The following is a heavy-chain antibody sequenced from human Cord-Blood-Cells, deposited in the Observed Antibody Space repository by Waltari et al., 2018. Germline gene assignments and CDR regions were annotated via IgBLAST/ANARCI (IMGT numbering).Heavy chain of an antibody. V-gene: IGHV4-34*01. D-gene: IGHD5-18*01. J-gene: IGHJ5*02. CDR3: ARGPDNRGYSHGGESGNWFDP. CDR1: GGSFSGYY. Sequence: QVQLQQWGAGLLKPSETLSLTCAVYGGSFSGYYWSWIRQPPGKGLEWIGEINHSGSTNYNPSLKSRVTISVDTSKNQFSLKLSSVTAADTAVYYCARGPDNRGYSHGGESGNWFDPWGQGTLVTVSS. CDR2: INHSGST.